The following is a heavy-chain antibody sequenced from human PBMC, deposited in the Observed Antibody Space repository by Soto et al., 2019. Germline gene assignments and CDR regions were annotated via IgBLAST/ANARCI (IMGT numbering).Heavy chain of an antibody. D-gene: IGHD6-19*01. Sequence: EVQLVESGGGLVKPGGSLRLSCAASGFAFSRYTMNWVRQAPGKGLEWVSSISGASGDIYYADSVKGRFTISRDNAKDSLYLQMNSLRAEDTAVYYCTMPYSSGWYELDYWGQGTLVTVSS. J-gene: IGHJ4*02. V-gene: IGHV3-21*04. CDR2: ISGASGDI. CDR1: GFAFSRYT. CDR3: TMPYSSGWYELDY.